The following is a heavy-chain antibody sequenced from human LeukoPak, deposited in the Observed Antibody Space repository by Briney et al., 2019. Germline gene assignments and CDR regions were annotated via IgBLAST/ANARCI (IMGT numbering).Heavy chain of an antibody. CDR2: IVIGSGNT. V-gene: IGHV1-58*01. CDR1: GFTFTSSV. D-gene: IGHD3-10*01. J-gene: IGHJ4*02. CDR3: AADRAGSYLRFVY. Sequence: SVKVSCKASGFTFTSSVVQWVRQARGQRLEWIGWIVIGSGNTNYAQKFQERVTITRDMSTSTAYMELSSLRFEDTAVYYCAADRAGSYLRFVYWGQGTPVTVSS.